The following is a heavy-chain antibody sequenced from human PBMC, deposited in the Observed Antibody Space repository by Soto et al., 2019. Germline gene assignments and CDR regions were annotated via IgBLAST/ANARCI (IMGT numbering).Heavy chain of an antibody. V-gene: IGHV4-61*01. D-gene: IGHD3-9*01. Sequence: SETLSLTCTVSGGSVSSGSYYWSWIRQPPGKGLEWIGYIYYSGSTNYNPSLKSRVTISVDTSKNQFSLKLSSVTAADTAVYYCAREMTIFSSDYYYYGMDVWGQGTTVTVSS. CDR3: AREMTIFSSDYYYYGMDV. J-gene: IGHJ6*02. CDR2: IYYSGST. CDR1: GGSVSSGSYY.